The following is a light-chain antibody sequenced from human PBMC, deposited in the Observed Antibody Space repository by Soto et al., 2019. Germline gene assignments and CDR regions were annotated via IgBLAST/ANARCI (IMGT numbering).Light chain of an antibody. CDR1: QSVSNNY. CDR3: HQYDNSPLT. V-gene: IGKV3-20*01. J-gene: IGKJ4*01. CDR2: GAS. Sequence: EIVMTQTPATLSVSPGERATLSCRASQSVSNNYLAWYQQKPGQAPRFLIYGASSRATGIPDRFSGGGSGTDFTLTISRLEPEDFALYYCHQYDNSPLTFGGGTKVDIK.